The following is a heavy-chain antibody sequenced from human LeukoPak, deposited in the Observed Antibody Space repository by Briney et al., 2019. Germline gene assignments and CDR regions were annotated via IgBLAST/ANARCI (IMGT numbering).Heavy chain of an antibody. CDR3: AKDLVGAVDY. D-gene: IGHD1-26*01. V-gene: IGHV3-23*01. CDR2: ISGRGASK. CDR1: GFTFRSYG. J-gene: IGHJ4*02. Sequence: GGTLRLSCAASGFTFRSYGMSWVRQAPGKGLEWVSGISGRGASKYYADSVKGRFTISRDNSKNTLYLQMNSLRAEDTAVYYCAKDLVGAVDYWGQGTLVTVSS.